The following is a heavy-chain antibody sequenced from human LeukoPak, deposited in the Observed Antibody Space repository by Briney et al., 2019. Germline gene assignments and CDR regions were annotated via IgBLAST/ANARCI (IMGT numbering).Heavy chain of an antibody. D-gene: IGHD4-11*01. Sequence: PGGSLRLSCAASGFTFSSYAMSWVRQAPGKGLEWVSGINGNGGNTHYTDSVKGRFTISRDNSKNTLYLQMNSLRAEDTAVYYCAKDRDYSDYYKDYWGQGTLVTVSS. CDR1: GFTFSSYA. V-gene: IGHV3-23*01. CDR3: AKDRDYSDYYKDY. J-gene: IGHJ4*02. CDR2: INGNGGNT.